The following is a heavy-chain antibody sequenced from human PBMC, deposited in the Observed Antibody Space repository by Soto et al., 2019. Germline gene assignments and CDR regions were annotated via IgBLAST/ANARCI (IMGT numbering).Heavy chain of an antibody. D-gene: IGHD5-12*01. V-gene: IGHV4-59*01. CDR3: ARVAADIASWLDP. J-gene: IGHJ5*02. CDR1: GDSISTYN. Sequence: QGQLQESGPGLVKPSETLSLTCTVSGDSISTYNWGWIRQPPGKGLEWIGCIYYSGVTNYNPSLKSRVTISVATPKNHLSLKLNSVTAADTAVYYCARVAADIASWLDPWGQGTLVTVSS. CDR2: IYYSGVT.